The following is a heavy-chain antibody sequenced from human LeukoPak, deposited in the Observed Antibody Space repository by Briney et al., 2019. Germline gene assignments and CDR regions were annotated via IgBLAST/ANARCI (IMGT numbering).Heavy chain of an antibody. J-gene: IGHJ4*02. CDR2: IRSSSSTI. Sequence: PGGSLRLSCTASGFTFSTYSMIWVRQAPGKGLEWVSYIRSSSSTIYYAASVQGRFTISRDNAENSLYLQMNSLRDEDTAVYYCARVNYYALDYWGQGTLVTVSS. D-gene: IGHD3-10*01. CDR1: GFTFSTYS. CDR3: ARVNYYALDY. V-gene: IGHV3-48*02.